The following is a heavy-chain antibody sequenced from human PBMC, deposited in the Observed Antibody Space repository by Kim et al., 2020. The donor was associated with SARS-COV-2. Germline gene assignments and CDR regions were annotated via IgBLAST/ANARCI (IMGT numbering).Heavy chain of an antibody. D-gene: IGHD2-2*01. J-gene: IGHJ3*02. CDR2: IYYSGST. V-gene: IGHV4-59*01. Sequence: SETLSLTCTVSGGSISSYYWSWIRQPPGKGLEWIGYIYYSGSTTYNPSLKSRVTISIDTSKNQFSLNLSSVTAADAAVYYCARVGRYCTSTSCYGSDAFDIWGQGTMGTVSS. CDR1: GGSISSYY. CDR3: ARVGRYCTSTSCYGSDAFDI.